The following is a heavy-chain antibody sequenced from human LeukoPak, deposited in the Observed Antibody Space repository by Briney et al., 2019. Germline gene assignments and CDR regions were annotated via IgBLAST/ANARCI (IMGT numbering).Heavy chain of an antibody. J-gene: IGHJ5*02. CDR2: IRYDGSNK. Sequence: PGGSLRLSCAASGFTFSSYGMHWVRQAPGKGLEWVAFIRYDGSNKYYADPVKGRFTISRDNSKNTLYLQMNSLRAEDTAVYYCAKPLTDRGEWFPTSWGQGTLVTVSS. CDR3: AKPLTDRGEWFPTS. D-gene: IGHD3-3*01. V-gene: IGHV3-30*02. CDR1: GFTFSSYG.